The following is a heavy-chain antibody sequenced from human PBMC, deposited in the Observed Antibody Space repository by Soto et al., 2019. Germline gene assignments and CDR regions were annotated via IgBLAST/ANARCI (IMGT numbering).Heavy chain of an antibody. Sequence: SVKVSCKASGGTFSSYAISWVRQAPGQGLEWMGGIIPIFGTANYAQKFQGRVTITAVESTSTAYMELSSLRSEDTAVYYCASTKDVLLWFGELLTSYYYYGMDVWGQGTTVTVSS. CDR3: ASTKDVLLWFGELLTSYYYYGMDV. D-gene: IGHD3-10*01. V-gene: IGHV1-69*13. CDR2: IIPIFGTA. J-gene: IGHJ6*02. CDR1: GGTFSSYA.